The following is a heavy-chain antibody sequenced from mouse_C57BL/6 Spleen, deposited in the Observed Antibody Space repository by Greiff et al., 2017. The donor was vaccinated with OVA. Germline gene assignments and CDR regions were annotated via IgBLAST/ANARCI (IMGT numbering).Heavy chain of an antibody. D-gene: IGHD1-1*01. J-gene: IGHJ1*03. CDR1: GYSITSGYY. V-gene: IGHV3-6*01. Sequence: EVKLVESGPGLVKPSQSLSLTCSVTGYSITSGYYWNWIRQFPGNKLEWMGYISYDGSNNYNPSLKNRISITRDTSKNQFFLKLNSVTTEDTATYYCARDRDYGSRIWYFDVWGTGTTVTVSS. CDR2: ISYDGSN. CDR3: ARDRDYGSRIWYFDV.